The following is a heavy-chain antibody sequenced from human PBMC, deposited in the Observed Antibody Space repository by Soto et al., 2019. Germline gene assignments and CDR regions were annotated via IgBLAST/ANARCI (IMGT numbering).Heavy chain of an antibody. CDR3: ARAIGADFFDY. Sequence: GGSLRLSCIASGFTFSSYAMSWVRQAPGKGLEWVSTISDNGANTFIGDSMKDHFDISRDNSKNTVFLHLSTVRAGDTAIYYCARAIGADFFDYWGQGTPVTVSS. J-gene: IGHJ4*02. CDR1: GFTFSSYA. D-gene: IGHD6-25*01. V-gene: IGHV3-23*01. CDR2: ISDNGANT.